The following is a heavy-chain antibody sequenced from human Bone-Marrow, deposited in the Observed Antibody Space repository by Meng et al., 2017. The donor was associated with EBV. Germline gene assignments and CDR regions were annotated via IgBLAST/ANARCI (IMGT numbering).Heavy chain of an antibody. V-gene: IGHV1-69*01. CDR2: IIPIFGTA. Sequence: QGRLLQSGAEVKKPGASVKVTCKASGGTFTSYAISWVRQAPGQGLEWMGGIIPIFGTANYAQKFQGRVTITADESTSTAYMELSSLRSEDTAVYYCASATNTAMVPTLTYWGQGTLVTVSS. D-gene: IGHD5-18*01. CDR3: ASATNTAMVPTLTY. CDR1: GGTFTSYA. J-gene: IGHJ4*02.